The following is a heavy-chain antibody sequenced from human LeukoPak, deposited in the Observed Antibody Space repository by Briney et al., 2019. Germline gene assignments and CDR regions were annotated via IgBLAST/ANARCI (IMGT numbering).Heavy chain of an antibody. Sequence: GESLRLSCAASGLTVSSNYMSWVRQAPGKGLEWVSVIYSGGSTSYADSVKGRFTISRDNSKNTLYLQMNSLRAEDTAVYYCRCSVGATSVLVDYWGQGTLVTVSS. J-gene: IGHJ4*02. D-gene: IGHD1-26*01. CDR1: GLTVSSNY. V-gene: IGHV3-53*01. CDR3: RCSVGATSVLVDY. CDR2: IYSGGST.